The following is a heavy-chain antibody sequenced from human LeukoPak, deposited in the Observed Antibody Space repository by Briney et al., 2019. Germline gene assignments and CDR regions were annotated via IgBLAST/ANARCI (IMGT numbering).Heavy chain of an antibody. D-gene: IGHD4-23*01. CDR2: ISHSGST. CDR3: ARDAWTTVVTPLIL. Sequence: SGTPSLTCAVSGASIISSNWWSWVRQPPGKGLEWIGEISHSGSTNYNPSLKSRLTISVDKSKNQFSLSLSSVTAADTAVYYCARDAWTTVVTPLILWGQGTLVTVSS. CDR1: GASIISSNW. V-gene: IGHV4-4*02. J-gene: IGHJ4*02.